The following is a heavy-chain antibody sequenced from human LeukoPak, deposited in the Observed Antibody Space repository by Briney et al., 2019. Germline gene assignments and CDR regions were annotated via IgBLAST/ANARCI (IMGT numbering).Heavy chain of an antibody. J-gene: IGHJ4*02. Sequence: GASVKVSCKASGYTFTSYGISWVRQAPGHRVKWMGWISAYNGNTNNAQKLQGRVTMTTDTSTSTAYMELKRTRSDATDWYCSARVPFLLEPNLDCWGQGTLVSVCS. V-gene: IGHV1-18*01. CDR2: ISAYNGNT. D-gene: IGHD1-1*01. CDR3: ARVPFLLEPNLDC. CDR1: GYTFTSYG.